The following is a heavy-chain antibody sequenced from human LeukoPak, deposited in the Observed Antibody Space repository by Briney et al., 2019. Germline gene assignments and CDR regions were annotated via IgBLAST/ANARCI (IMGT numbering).Heavy chain of an antibody. V-gene: IGHV1-69*05. CDR1: GGTFTTYV. J-gene: IGHJ3*02. Sequence: ASVKVSCKASGGTFTTYVISWVRQAPGQGLEWMGGIIPIFGTANYAQKFQGRVTITTDESTSTAYMELSSLRSEDTAVYYCARDKERGTNDFWSGYSDAFDIWGQGTMVTVSS. CDR2: IIPIFGTA. CDR3: ARDKERGTNDFWSGYSDAFDI. D-gene: IGHD3-3*01.